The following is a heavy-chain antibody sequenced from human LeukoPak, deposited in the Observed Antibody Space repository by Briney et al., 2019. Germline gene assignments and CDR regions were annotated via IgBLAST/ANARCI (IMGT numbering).Heavy chain of an antibody. CDR2: INPSGGST. CDR1: GYTFTGYY. J-gene: IGHJ3*02. Sequence: ASVKVSCKASGYTFTGYYMHWVRQAPGQGLEWMGIINPSGGSTSYAQEFQGRVTMTRDTSTSTVYMELSSLRSEDTAVYYCARDHDSSGYYYTGGAGHIWGQGTMVTVSS. CDR3: ARDHDSSGYYYTGGAGHI. D-gene: IGHD3-22*01. V-gene: IGHV1-46*01.